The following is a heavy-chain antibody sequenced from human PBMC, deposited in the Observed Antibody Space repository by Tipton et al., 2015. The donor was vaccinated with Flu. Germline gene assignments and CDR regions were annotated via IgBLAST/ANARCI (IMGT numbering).Heavy chain of an antibody. V-gene: IGHV3-33*01. D-gene: IGHD6-6*01. CDR3: ARDSGSPGHFDL. Sequence: SLRLSCAASGFTFSSYGMHWVRQTPGKGLEWVAVIWHDGTNKLYADSLKGRCTISRDNSKNTLYLQMNSLRAEDTAVYYCARDSGSPGHFDLWGRGTLVTVSS. J-gene: IGHJ2*01. CDR2: IWHDGTNK. CDR1: GFTFSSYG.